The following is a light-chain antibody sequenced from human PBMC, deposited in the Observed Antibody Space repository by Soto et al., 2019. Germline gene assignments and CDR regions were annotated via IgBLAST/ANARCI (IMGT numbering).Light chain of an antibody. V-gene: IGLV2-8*01. CDR1: SSDVGGYNY. J-gene: IGLJ1*01. CDR2: EVT. CDR3: SSYAGSNNFV. Sequence: QSALTQPPSASGSPGQSVTISCSGSSSDVGGYNYVSWYQQHPGKAPKLMISEVTKRPSGVPDRFSGSKSGNTASLTVSGLQAEDEADYYCSSYAGSNNFVFRTGTKVTVL.